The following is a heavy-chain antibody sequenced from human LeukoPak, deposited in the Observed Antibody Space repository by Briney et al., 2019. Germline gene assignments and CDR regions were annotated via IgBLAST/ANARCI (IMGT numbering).Heavy chain of an antibody. J-gene: IGHJ5*02. Sequence: SETLSLTCTVSGGSISSHYWSWIRQPPGKGLEWIGEINHSGSTNYNPSLKSRVTISVDTSKNQFSLKLSSVTAADTAVYYCARGFGSSWYLPMFDPWGQGTLVTVSS. D-gene: IGHD6-13*01. CDR1: GGSISSHY. V-gene: IGHV4-34*01. CDR2: INHSGST. CDR3: ARGFGSSWYLPMFDP.